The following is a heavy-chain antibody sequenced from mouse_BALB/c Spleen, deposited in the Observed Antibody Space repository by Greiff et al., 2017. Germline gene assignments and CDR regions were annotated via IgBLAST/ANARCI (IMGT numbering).Heavy chain of an antibody. Sequence: VKLQESGAELVKPGASVKLSCKASGYTFTSYWMHWVKQRPGQGLEWIGEIDPSDSYTNYNQKFKGKATLTVDKSSSTAYMQLSSLTSEDSAVYYCARGGLRLRFAYWGQGTLVTVSA. D-gene: IGHD1-2*01. V-gene: IGHV1-69*02. CDR2: IDPSDSYT. CDR1: GYTFTSYW. CDR3: ARGGLRLRFAY. J-gene: IGHJ3*01.